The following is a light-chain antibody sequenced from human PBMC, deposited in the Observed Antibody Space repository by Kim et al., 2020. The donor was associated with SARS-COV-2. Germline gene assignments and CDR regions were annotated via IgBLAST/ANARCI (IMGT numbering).Light chain of an antibody. CDR1: SSDVGNYNL. J-gene: IGLJ3*02. V-gene: IGLV2-23*02. CDR2: EVV. CDR3: CSYAGTRTRV. Sequence: QSALTQPASVSGSPGQSIILSCTGNSSDVGNYNLVSWYQQHPGKAPKLMIYEVVKRPSGVSNRFPGSKSGNTASLTISGLQAEDEAEYYCCSYAGTRTRVFGGGTQLTVL.